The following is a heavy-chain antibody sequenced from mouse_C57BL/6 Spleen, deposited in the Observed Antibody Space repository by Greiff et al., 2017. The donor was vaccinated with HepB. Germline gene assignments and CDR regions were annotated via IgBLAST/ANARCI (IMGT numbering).Heavy chain of an antibody. Sequence: LVESGAELVKPGASVKISCKASGYAFSSYWMNWVKQRPGKGLEWIGQIYPGDGDTNYNGKFKGKATLTADKSSSTAYMQLSSLTSEDSAVYFCARTPYYSNYYFDYWGQGTTLTVSS. V-gene: IGHV1-80*01. J-gene: IGHJ2*01. CDR1: GYAFSSYW. D-gene: IGHD2-5*01. CDR3: ARTPYYSNYYFDY. CDR2: IYPGDGDT.